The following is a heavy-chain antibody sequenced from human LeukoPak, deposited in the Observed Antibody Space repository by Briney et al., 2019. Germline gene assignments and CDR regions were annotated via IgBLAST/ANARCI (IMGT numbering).Heavy chain of an antibody. CDR2: ISWNSGSI. CDR3: AKFSDY. CDR1: GFTFDDYA. J-gene: IGHJ4*02. Sequence: PGRSLRLSCAASGFTFDDYAMHWVRQAPVKGLEWVSGISWNSGSIGYADSVKGRFTISRDNAKNSLYLQMNSLRAEDTALYYCAKFSDYWSQGTLVTVSS. V-gene: IGHV3-9*01.